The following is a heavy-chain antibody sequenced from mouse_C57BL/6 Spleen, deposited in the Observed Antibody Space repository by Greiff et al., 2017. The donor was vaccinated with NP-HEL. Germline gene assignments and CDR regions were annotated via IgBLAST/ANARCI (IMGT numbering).Heavy chain of an antibody. CDR2: IDPSDSYT. CDR1: GYTFTSYW. CDR3: ARSDGTLYAMDY. V-gene: IGHV1-50*01. J-gene: IGHJ4*01. Sequence: VQLQQSGAELVKPGASVKLSCKASGYTFTSYWMQWVKQRPGQGLEWIGEIDPSDSYTNYNQKFKGKATLTVDTSSSTAYMQLSSLTSADSAVYYCARSDGTLYAMDYWGQGTSVTVSS. D-gene: IGHD1-1*01.